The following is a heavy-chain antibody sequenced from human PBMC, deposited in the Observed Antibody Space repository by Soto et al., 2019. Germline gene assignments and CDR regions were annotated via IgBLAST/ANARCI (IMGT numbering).Heavy chain of an antibody. Sequence: SETISFSCAVSGGSGSNRCYCWGRIRQAPGEGPEWIGSGSFSGTPYPKFSLKSRVIMSVDASKNHFSLRLDSVTAEDSAVYYCAGGLGTPLGWFDRWGQGTPVTVSS. V-gene: IGHV4-39*02. CDR1: GGSGSNRCYC. CDR3: AGGLGTPLGWFDR. CDR2: GSFSGTP. J-gene: IGHJ5*02. D-gene: IGHD3-16*01.